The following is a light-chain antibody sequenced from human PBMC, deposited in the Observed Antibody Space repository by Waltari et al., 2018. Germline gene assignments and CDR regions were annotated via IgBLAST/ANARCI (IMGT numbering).Light chain of an antibody. CDR1: SSDVGGYNY. CDR2: ECS. J-gene: IGLJ2*01. V-gene: IGLV2-11*01. CDR3: CSYAGSYTL. Sequence: QSALTQPRSVSGSPGQSVTISCTGTSSDVGGYNYVSWYQQHPGKAPKLIIYECSKLPSGVPDRFSGSKSGNTASLTIAGLQAEDEADYYCCSYAGSYTLFGGGTKLTVL.